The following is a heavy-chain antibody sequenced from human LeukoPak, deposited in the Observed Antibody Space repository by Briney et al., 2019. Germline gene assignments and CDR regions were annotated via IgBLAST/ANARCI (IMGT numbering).Heavy chain of an antibody. CDR3: TTEVFWSGSRYCYYYMDV. D-gene: IGHD3-3*01. J-gene: IGHJ6*03. V-gene: IGHV3-15*01. Sequence: PGGSLRLSCAASGFTFSNAWMSWVRQAPGKGLEWVGRIKSKTDGGTTDYAAPVKGRFTISRDDSKNTLYLQMNSLKTEDTAVYYCTTEVFWSGSRYCYYYMDVWGKGTTVTVSS. CDR1: GFTFSNAW. CDR2: IKSKTDGGTT.